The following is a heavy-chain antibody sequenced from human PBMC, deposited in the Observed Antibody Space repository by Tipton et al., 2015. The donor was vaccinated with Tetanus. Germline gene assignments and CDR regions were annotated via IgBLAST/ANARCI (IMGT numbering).Heavy chain of an antibody. CDR2: ISVSGTT. Sequence: SLRLSCVASGLPFSDFAMTWVRQAPGKGLDWVSTISVSGTTYNADSVKGRFTISRDNSLNTLYLQMNSLRADDTAVYYCVTDWGPSRTNYDYWGQGTLVTVSS. V-gene: IGHV3-23*01. CDR1: GLPFSDFA. J-gene: IGHJ4*02. D-gene: IGHD3-16*01. CDR3: VTDWGPSRTNYDY.